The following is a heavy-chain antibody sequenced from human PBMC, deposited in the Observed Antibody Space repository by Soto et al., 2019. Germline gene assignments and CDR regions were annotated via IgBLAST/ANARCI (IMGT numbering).Heavy chain of an antibody. CDR2: IKQDGSEK. V-gene: IGHV3-7*01. J-gene: IGHJ6*03. D-gene: IGHD5-12*01. Sequence: GGSLRLSCAASGFTFSSYWMSWVRQAPGKGLEWVANIKQDGSEKYYVDSVKGRFTISRDNAKNSLYLQMNSLRAEDTAVYDCARGGRGYSGYDLPSNYYYYYMDVWGKGTTVTVSS. CDR1: GFTFSSYW. CDR3: ARGGRGYSGYDLPSNYYYYYMDV.